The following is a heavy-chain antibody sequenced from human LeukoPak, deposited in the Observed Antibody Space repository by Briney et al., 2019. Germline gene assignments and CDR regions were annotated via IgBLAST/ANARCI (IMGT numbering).Heavy chain of an antibody. CDR3: ARDWDFDY. CDR1: EFTFSSYS. D-gene: IGHD3-16*01. V-gene: IGHV3-66*01. J-gene: IGHJ4*02. CDR2: IYNGENT. Sequence: GGSLRLSCAASEFTFSSYSMNWVRQAPGKGLEWVSVIYNGENTYYADYVKGRFIISRDNSKNTLYLQMNRLRAEDTAVYYCARDWDFDYWGQGTLVTVSS.